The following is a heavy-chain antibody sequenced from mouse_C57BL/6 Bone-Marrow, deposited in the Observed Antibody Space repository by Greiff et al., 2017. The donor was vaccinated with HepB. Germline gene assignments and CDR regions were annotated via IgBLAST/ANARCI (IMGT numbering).Heavy chain of an antibody. CDR2: IDPSDSYT. CDR3: AREIYDGYYYFDY. CDR1: GYTFTSYW. D-gene: IGHD2-3*01. Sequence: QFQLQQPGAELVKPGASVKLSCKASGYTFTSYWMQWVKQRPGQGLEWIGEIDPSDSYTNYNQKFKGKATLTVDTSSSTAYMQLSSLTSEDSAVYYCAREIYDGYYYFDYWGQGTTLTVSS. J-gene: IGHJ2*01. V-gene: IGHV1-50*01.